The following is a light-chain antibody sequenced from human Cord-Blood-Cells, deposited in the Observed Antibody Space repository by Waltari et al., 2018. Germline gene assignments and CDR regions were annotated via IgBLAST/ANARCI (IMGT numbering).Light chain of an antibody. CDR2: DVS. CDR3: SSYTSSSTVV. J-gene: IGLJ2*01. CDR1: SSAVGGDNY. V-gene: IGLV2-14*01. Sequence: QSALTQPASVSGSPGQSIPISCTGTSSAVGGDNYVSWYQQHPGKAPKLMIYDVSNRPSGVSNRFSGPNSGNTASLTISGLQAEDEADYYCSSYTSSSTVVFGGGTKLTVL.